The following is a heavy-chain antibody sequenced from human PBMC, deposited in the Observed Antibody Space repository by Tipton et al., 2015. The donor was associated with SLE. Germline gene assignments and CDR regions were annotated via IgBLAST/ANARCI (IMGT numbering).Heavy chain of an antibody. V-gene: IGHV3-7*01. CDR3: ARDGRYYYDSSGYDDAFDV. D-gene: IGHD3-22*01. J-gene: IGHJ3*01. Sequence: SLRLSCAASGFTFSSYWMTWVRQAPGKGLEWGAQIKQDGSEKYYVDSVKGRFTISRDNAKNSLYLQMNSLRAEDTAVYYCARDGRYYYDSSGYDDAFDVWGQGTMVTVSS. CDR1: GFTFSSYW. CDR2: IKQDGSEK.